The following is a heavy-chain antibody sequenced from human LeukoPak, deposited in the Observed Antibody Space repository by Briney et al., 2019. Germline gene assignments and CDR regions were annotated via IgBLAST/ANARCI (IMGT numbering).Heavy chain of an antibody. CDR2: ISYDGSNK. Sequence: GGSLRLSCAASGFTFSSYAMHWVRQAPAKGREWGAVISYDGSNKYYADSVKGRFTISRDNSKNTLYLQMNSLRAEDTAVYYCASPFHSSSWYAVFGYWGQGTLVTVSS. J-gene: IGHJ4*02. V-gene: IGHV3-30*04. CDR1: GFTFSSYA. CDR3: ASPFHSSSWYAVFGY. D-gene: IGHD6-13*01.